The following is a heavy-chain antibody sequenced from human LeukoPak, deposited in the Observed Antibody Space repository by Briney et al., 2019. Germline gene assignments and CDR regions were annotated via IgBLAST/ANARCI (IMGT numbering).Heavy chain of an antibody. J-gene: IGHJ4*02. D-gene: IGHD3-22*01. CDR1: GGSISSSSYY. Sequence: TSSETLSLTCTVSGGSISSSSYYWGWIRQPPGKGLEWIGSIYYSGSTYYNPSLKSRVTISVDTSKNQFSLKLSSVTAADTAVYYCARQESGTYYYDSSGYEFDYWGQRTLVTVSS. CDR2: IYYSGST. V-gene: IGHV4-39*01. CDR3: ARQESGTYYYDSSGYEFDY.